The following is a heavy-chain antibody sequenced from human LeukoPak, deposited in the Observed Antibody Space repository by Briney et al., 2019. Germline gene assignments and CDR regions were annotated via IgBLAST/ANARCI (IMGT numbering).Heavy chain of an antibody. J-gene: IGHJ4*02. Sequence: GGSLRLSCAASGFTFSSYGMHWVRQAPGKGLEYVSAISSNGGSTYYANSVKGRFTISRDNSKNTLYLQMGSLRAEDMAVYYCARDAGRDGYKIADYWGQGTLVTVSS. D-gene: IGHD5-24*01. CDR2: ISSNGGST. V-gene: IGHV3-64*01. CDR1: GFTFSSYG. CDR3: ARDAGRDGYKIADY.